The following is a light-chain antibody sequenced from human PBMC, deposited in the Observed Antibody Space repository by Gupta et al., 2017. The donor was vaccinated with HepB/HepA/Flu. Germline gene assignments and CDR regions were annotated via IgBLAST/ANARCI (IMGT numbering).Light chain of an antibody. J-gene: IGKJ2*01. CDR1: QSISSY. V-gene: IGKV1-39*01. CDR3: QQSNSTPRT. CDR2: AAS. Sequence: DIQMTQSPSSLSASVGDRVTITCRASQSISSYLNWYQQKPGKAPKLLIYAASSLQRGVPSRFRGSGSGTDFTLTISRLQPEDFATYYCQQSNSTPRTFGQGTKLEIK.